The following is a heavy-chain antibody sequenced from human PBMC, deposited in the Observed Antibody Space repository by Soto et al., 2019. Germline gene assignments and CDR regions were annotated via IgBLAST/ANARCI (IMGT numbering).Heavy chain of an antibody. D-gene: IGHD2-21*01. CDR3: TTYSTQTFCDGGPVYAVQTTIHDS. CDR2: IKSKSVGGTT. J-gene: IGHJ4*02. V-gene: IGHV3-15*01. CDR1: GFSFSNVW. Sequence: EVQLVESGGGLVKPGGSLTLSCAASGFSFSNVWMSWVRQAPGKGLEWVGHIKSKSVGGTTDYTAPVKGRFTISRCDSRDPLYQQMNSLKSVDTSIYYCTTYSTQTFCDGGPVYAVQTTIHDSWGRGILVTVSP.